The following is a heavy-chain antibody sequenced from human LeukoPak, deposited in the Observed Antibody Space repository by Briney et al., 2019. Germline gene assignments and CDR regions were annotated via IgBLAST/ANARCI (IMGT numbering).Heavy chain of an antibody. V-gene: IGHV3-53*01. CDR3: ARKISNRGFDY. D-gene: IGHD2/OR15-2a*01. CDR1: GFTVSSDY. CDR2: IYSGGST. Sequence: PGGSLRLSCAASGFTVSSDYMSWVRQAPGKGLEWVSVIYSGGSTYYADSVKGRFTISRDNSKNTLYLQINSLRAEDTAVYYCARKISNRGFDYWGQGTLVTVSS. J-gene: IGHJ4*02.